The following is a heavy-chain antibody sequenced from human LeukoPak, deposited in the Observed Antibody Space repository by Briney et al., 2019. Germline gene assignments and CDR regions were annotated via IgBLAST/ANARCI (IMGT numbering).Heavy chain of an antibody. CDR3: ARDPRGDITGTTFDR. CDR2: VPYSGST. CDR1: GGSITSGRYY. V-gene: IGHV4-31*03. Sequence: PSETLSLTCTLSGGSITSGRYYWTWIRQHPQRGLEWIGYVPYSGSTNYNSSLKSRLTISADTSKNQFYLRLTSVTAADTAVYYCARDPRGDITGTTFDRWGQGTLVTVSS. J-gene: IGHJ5*02. D-gene: IGHD1-20*01.